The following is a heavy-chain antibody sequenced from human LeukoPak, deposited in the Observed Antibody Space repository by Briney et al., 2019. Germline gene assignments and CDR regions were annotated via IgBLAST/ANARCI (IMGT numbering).Heavy chain of an antibody. Sequence: ASVKVSCKASGYTFTGYYMHWVRQAPGQGLEWMGWINPNSGGTNYAQKFQGRVTMTRDTSISTAYMELSRLRSDDTAVYYCARDLTRHSSSLRGYWGQGTLVTVSS. CDR1: GYTFTGYY. V-gene: IGHV1-2*02. D-gene: IGHD6-13*01. CDR3: ARDLTRHSSSLRGY. J-gene: IGHJ4*02. CDR2: INPNSGGT.